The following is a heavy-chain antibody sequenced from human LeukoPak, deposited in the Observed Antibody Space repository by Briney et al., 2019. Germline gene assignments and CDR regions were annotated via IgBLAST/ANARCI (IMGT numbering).Heavy chain of an antibody. CDR1: GFTFSSYE. D-gene: IGHD3-16*01. CDR3: STLRMPKGGGLRLYFYDY. CDR2: IRSTTDGGTT. J-gene: IGHJ4*02. Sequence: GGSLRLSCAASGFTFSSYEMNWVRQAPGKGLEWVGRIRSTTDGGTTDYAAPVKGRFTVSRDDSINTLYLELNSLKTEDTAVYYCSTLRMPKGGGLRLYFYDYWGQGALVTVCS. V-gene: IGHV3-15*01.